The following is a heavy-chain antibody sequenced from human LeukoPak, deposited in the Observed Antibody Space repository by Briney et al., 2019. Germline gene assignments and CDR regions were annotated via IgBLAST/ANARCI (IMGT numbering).Heavy chain of an antibody. V-gene: IGHV4-59*11. CDR1: GGSISSHY. CDR2: IYYSGST. CDR3: ARSIGDGSYPY. D-gene: IGHD1-26*01. J-gene: IGHJ4*02. Sequence: SETLSLTCTVSGGSISSHYWSWIRQPPGKGLEWIGYIYYSGSTNYNPSHKSRVTISVDTSKNQFSLKLSSVTAADTAVYYCARSIGDGSYPYRGQGTLVTVSS.